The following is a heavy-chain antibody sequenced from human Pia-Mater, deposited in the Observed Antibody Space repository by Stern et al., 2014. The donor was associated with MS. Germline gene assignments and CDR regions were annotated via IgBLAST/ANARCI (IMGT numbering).Heavy chain of an antibody. V-gene: IGHV1-69*06. Sequence: VQLVQSGAEVKRPWSSVKVSCTASGGTFNNYAMNWVRQAPGQGLVWMGGIIPMFGTANQTQPFQGRVTFTADKSTNTAFMDLRSLRSADTAVYYCVLQTLGATYWGQGTPVIVSS. D-gene: IGHD3-16*01. CDR2: IIPMFGTA. CDR3: VLQTLGATY. CDR1: GGTFNNYA. J-gene: IGHJ4*02.